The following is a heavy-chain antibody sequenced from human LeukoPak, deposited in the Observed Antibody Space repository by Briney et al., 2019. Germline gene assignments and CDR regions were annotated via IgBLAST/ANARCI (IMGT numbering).Heavy chain of an antibody. CDR3: AKAKDQVVGVQAS. D-gene: IGHD1-26*01. CDR2: VTASGGSI. V-gene: IGHV3-23*01. Sequence: PGGSLRLSCAASGFTFSMYAMSWVRQAPGKGLEWVSTVTASGGSISYADSVKGRFTISRDNSKNTVYLQMNSLRAEDTAIYYCAKAKDQVVGVQASWGQGTLVTVSS. J-gene: IGHJ5*02. CDR1: GFTFSMYA.